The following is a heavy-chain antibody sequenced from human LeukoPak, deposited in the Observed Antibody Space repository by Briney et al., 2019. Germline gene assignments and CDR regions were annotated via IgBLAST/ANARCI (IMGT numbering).Heavy chain of an antibody. CDR3: ARVARVNCSGGSCYLFNWFDP. D-gene: IGHD2-15*01. CDR2: IYYSGST. J-gene: IGHJ5*02. CDR1: GGSVSSGSYY. Sequence: SETLSLTCTVSGGSVSSGSYYWSWIRQPPGKGLEWIGYIYYSGSTNYNPSLKGRVTISVDTSKNQFSLKLSSVTAADTAVYYCARVARVNCSGGSCYLFNWFDPWGQGTLVTVSS. V-gene: IGHV4-61*01.